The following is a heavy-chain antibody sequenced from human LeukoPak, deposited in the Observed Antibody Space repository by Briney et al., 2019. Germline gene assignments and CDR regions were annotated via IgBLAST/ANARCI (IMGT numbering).Heavy chain of an antibody. D-gene: IGHD5-24*01. J-gene: IGHJ4*02. CDR1: GFTFSSYT. V-gene: IGHV3-23*01. Sequence: GGSLRLSCTASGFTFSSYTMSWARQAPGKGLEWVSAISGSGDSTYYADSVKGRFTISGDNSKNTLYLQMNSLRAEDTAVYYCAKSRANDGYTYVYYFDYWGQGSLVTVSS. CDR3: AKSRANDGYTYVYYFDY. CDR2: ISGSGDST.